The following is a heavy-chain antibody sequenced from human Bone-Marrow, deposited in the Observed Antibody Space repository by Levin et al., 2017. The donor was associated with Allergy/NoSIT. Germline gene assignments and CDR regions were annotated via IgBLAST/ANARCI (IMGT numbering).Heavy chain of an antibody. Sequence: ASVKVSCAASGFTFSNYWMSWIRQFPGKGLEWVANIKEDGTDKYYVDSVRGRFTISRDNSRNSLYLQMNSLRAEDTAVYYCVRDYVWGSYDVDYWGQGTLVTVSS. CDR1: GFTFSNYW. V-gene: IGHV3-7*01. J-gene: IGHJ4*02. CDR2: IKEDGTDK. D-gene: IGHD3-16*01. CDR3: VRDYVWGSYDVDY.